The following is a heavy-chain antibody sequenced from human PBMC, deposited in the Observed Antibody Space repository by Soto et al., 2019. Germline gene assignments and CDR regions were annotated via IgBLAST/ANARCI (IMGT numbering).Heavy chain of an antibody. Sequence: GESLKISCKGSGYSFTSYWISWVRQMPGKGLEWMGRIDPSDSYTNYSPSFQGHVTISADKSISTAYLQWSSLKASDTAMYYCASGPYYYDSSGYYLYWGQGTLVTVSS. V-gene: IGHV5-10-1*01. CDR2: IDPSDSYT. D-gene: IGHD3-22*01. CDR3: ASGPYYYDSSGYYLY. CDR1: GYSFTSYW. J-gene: IGHJ4*02.